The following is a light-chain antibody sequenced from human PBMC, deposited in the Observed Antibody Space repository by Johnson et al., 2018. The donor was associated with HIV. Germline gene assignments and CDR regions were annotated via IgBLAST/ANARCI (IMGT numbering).Light chain of an antibody. CDR3: ATWDSSLSAGRV. V-gene: IGLV1-51*01. CDR2: DNN. CDR1: SSNIGNNY. Sequence: QSVLTQPPSVSAAPGQKVTISCSGSSSNIGNNYVSWYQQLPGTAPKLLIYDNNKRPSGIPDRFSGSKSGTSATLGITGLQTGDEAEYYCATWDSSLSAGRVFGTGTKVTVL. J-gene: IGLJ1*01.